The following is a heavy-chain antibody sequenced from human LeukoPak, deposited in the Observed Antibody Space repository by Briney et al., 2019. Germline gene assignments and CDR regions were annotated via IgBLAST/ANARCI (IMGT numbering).Heavy chain of an antibody. CDR3: ARGDFWSGYYRGWFDP. V-gene: IGHV1-2*02. Sequence: ASVKVSCKASGYTFTGYYKHWVRQAPGQGLEWMGWINPNSGGTNYAQKFQGRVTMTRDTSISTAYMELSRLRSDDTAVYYCARGDFWSGYYRGWFDPWGQGTLVTVSS. D-gene: IGHD3-3*01. CDR2: INPNSGGT. CDR1: GYTFTGYY. J-gene: IGHJ5*02.